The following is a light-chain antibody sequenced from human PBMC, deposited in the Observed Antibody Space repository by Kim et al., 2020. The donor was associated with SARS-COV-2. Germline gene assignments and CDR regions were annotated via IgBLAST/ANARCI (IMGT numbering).Light chain of an antibody. Sequence: SSELTQDPAVSVALGQTVRITCQGDSLRSYYASWYQQKPGQAPVLVIYGKNNRPSGIPDRFSGSSSGNTASLTITGAPAEDEADYYCNSRDSSGNHWVFC. J-gene: IGLJ3*02. CDR1: SLRSYY. V-gene: IGLV3-19*01. CDR3: NSRDSSGNHWV. CDR2: GKN.